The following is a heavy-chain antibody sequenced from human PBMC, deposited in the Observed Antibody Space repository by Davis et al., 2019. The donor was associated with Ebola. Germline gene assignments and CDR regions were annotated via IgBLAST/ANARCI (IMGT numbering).Heavy chain of an antibody. Sequence: PGGSLRLSCAASGFTFSSYGMHWVRQAPGKGLEWVAVIWYDGSKKYYADSVKGRFTISRDNSKNTLYLQMNSLRAEDTAVYYCARDRRYYDFWSGYWHVDKYGMDVWGQGTTVTVSS. D-gene: IGHD3-3*01. CDR2: IWYDGSKK. J-gene: IGHJ6*02. V-gene: IGHV3-33*01. CDR1: GFTFSSYG. CDR3: ARDRRYYDFWSGYWHVDKYGMDV.